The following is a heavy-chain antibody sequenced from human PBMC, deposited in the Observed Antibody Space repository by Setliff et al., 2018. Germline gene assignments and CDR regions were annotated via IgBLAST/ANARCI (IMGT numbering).Heavy chain of an antibody. Sequence: SETLSLTCAVYGGSFSTYYWIWIRQPPGKGLEWIGEINHSGSTNYNPSLKSRVTISVDTSKNQFSLKLSSVTAADAAVYYCASTSYDSSGYYFDYWGQGTLVTVPQ. V-gene: IGHV4-34*01. D-gene: IGHD3-22*01. CDR3: ASTSYDSSGYYFDY. CDR1: GGSFSTYY. J-gene: IGHJ4*02. CDR2: INHSGST.